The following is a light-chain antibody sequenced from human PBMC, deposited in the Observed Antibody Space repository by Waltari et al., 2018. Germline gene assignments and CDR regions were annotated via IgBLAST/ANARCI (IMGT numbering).Light chain of an antibody. CDR2: HAS. Sequence: DTVLTQSPGTLSSSPGVIATASCRASQSVRRFLAWYQQKPGQAPRLLIYHASSRATGIPDRFIGSGSGTDLSLTISRLEPEDFAVYYCQQYVTLPATFGQGTKLEIK. V-gene: IGKV3-20*01. J-gene: IGKJ1*01. CDR1: QSVRRF. CDR3: QQYVTLPAT.